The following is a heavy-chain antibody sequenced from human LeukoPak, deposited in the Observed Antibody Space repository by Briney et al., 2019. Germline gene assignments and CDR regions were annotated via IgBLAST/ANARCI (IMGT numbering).Heavy chain of an antibody. J-gene: IGHJ5*02. Sequence: PGGSLRLSCAASGFTFSSYSMNWVRQAPGKGLEWVSSISSSSYIYYADSVKGRFTISRDNAKNSLYLQMNSLRAEDTAVYYCASRRHIVATIGTWFDPWGQGTLVTVSS. CDR1: GFTFSSYS. CDR3: ASRRHIVATIGTWFDP. CDR2: ISSSSYI. V-gene: IGHV3-21*01. D-gene: IGHD5-12*01.